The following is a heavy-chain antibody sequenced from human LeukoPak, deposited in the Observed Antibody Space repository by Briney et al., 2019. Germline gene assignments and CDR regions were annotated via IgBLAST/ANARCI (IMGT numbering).Heavy chain of an antibody. D-gene: IGHD3-22*01. CDR2: FTSKTDGGTT. Sequence: GGSLRLSCAASGFTFNKARMNWVGQGPGKGLEWVGRFTSKTDGGTTDYAAPVRGRFTISRDDSKDTLYLQMNSLKTEDTAVYYCTTTQFFNSSGSLAYWGQGTLVTVSS. CDR1: GFTFNKAR. V-gene: IGHV3-15*01. J-gene: IGHJ4*02. CDR3: TTTQFFNSSGSLAY.